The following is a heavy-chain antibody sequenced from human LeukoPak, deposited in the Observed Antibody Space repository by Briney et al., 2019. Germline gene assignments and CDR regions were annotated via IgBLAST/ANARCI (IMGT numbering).Heavy chain of an antibody. CDR1: EFSVGSNY. J-gene: IGHJ6*03. CDR2: IIASGGST. Sequence: GGSLRLSCAASEFSVGSNYMTWVRQAPGKGLEWVSAIIASGGSTYYADSVQGRFTISRDNSKNTLYLQMNSLRAEDTAVYYCAKRYSSGWSKTRNYMDVWGKGTTVTISS. D-gene: IGHD6-19*01. CDR3: AKRYSSGWSKTRNYMDV. V-gene: IGHV3-23*01.